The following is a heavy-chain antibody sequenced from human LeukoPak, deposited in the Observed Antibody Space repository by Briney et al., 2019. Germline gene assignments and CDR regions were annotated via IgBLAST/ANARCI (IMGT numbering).Heavy chain of an antibody. J-gene: IGHJ4*02. Sequence: PSETLSLTCTVSGGSISSSSYYWGWIRQPPGKGLEWIGSIYYSGSTYYNPSLKSRVTISVDTSKNQFSLKLSSVTAADTAVYYCARQTPRKAARQFVDYWGQGTLVTVSS. V-gene: IGHV4-39*01. CDR1: GGSISSSSYY. CDR2: IYYSGST. CDR3: ARQTPRKAARQFVDY. D-gene: IGHD6-6*01.